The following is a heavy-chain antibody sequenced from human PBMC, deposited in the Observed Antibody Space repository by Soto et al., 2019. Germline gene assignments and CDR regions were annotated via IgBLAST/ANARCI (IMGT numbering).Heavy chain of an antibody. CDR1: GGSFSGYY. CDR2: INHSGST. J-gene: IGHJ4*02. V-gene: IGHV4-34*01. D-gene: IGHD2-2*01. CDR3: ARGQASAVPAY. Sequence: SETLSLTCAVYGGSFSGYYWSWIRQPPGKGLEWIGEINHSGSTNYNPSLKSRVTISVDTSKNQFSLKLSSVTAADTAVYYCARGQASAVPAYWGQGTLVTVS.